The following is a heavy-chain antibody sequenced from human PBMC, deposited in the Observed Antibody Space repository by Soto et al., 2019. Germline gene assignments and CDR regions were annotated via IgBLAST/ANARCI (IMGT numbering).Heavy chain of an antibody. V-gene: IGHV3-48*02. CDR1: GFTFSSYS. J-gene: IGHJ4*02. CDR3: ARGDDYYGSGSYFDY. CDR2: ISSSSSTI. D-gene: IGHD3-10*01. Sequence: EVQLVESGGGLVQPGGSLRLSCAASGFTFSSYSMNWVRQAPGKGLEWVSYISSSSSTIYYADSVKGRFTISRDNAKNSLYLQMNSLRDEDTAVYYCARGDDYYGSGSYFDYWGQGTLVTVSS.